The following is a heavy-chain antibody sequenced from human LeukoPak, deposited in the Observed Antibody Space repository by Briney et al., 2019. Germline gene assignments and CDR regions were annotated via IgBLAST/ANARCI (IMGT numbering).Heavy chain of an antibody. D-gene: IGHD1-14*01. CDR3: APGGIPPNYYYGMDV. Sequence: PGGSLRLSCAVSGFTFSSYWMSWVRQAPGKGLEWVASIKEEGSEKHYADSVKGRFTISRDNAKNSLYLQMNSLRAEDTAVYYCAPGGIPPNYYYGMDVWGQGTTVTVSS. J-gene: IGHJ6*02. CDR2: IKEEGSEK. V-gene: IGHV3-7*01. CDR1: GFTFSSYW.